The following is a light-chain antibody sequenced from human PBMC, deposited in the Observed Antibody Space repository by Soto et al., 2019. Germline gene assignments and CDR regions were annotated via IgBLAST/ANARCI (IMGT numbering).Light chain of an antibody. V-gene: IGKV3-20*01. CDR3: QQYGSSPPIT. CDR2: GAS. Sequence: EIVLTQSPGTLSLSPGERGTLSCRASQSISSSYLAWYQQKPGQAPRLLIYGASTRATGIPDRFSGSGSGTDFTLTISRLEPEDFAVYYCQQYGSSPPITFGQGTRLEMK. J-gene: IGKJ5*01. CDR1: QSISSSY.